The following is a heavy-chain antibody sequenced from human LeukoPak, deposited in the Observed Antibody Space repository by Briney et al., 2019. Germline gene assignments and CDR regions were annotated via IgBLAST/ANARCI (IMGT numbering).Heavy chain of an antibody. Sequence: SETLSLTCTVSGGSISSGDYYWSWIRQPPGKGLEWIGYIYHSGSTYYNPSLKSRVTISVDRSKNQFSLKLSSVTAADTAVYYCARAYLVAATRDAFDIWGQGTMVTVSS. CDR3: ARAYLVAATRDAFDI. D-gene: IGHD2-15*01. CDR2: IYHSGST. V-gene: IGHV4-30-2*01. CDR1: GGSISSGDYY. J-gene: IGHJ3*02.